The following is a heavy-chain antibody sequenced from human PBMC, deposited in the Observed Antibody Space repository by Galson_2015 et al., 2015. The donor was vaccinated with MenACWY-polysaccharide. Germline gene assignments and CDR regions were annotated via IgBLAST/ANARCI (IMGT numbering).Heavy chain of an antibody. CDR3: AREGSRIVFHAFDT. V-gene: IGHV3-33*01. D-gene: IGHD2-15*01. J-gene: IGHJ3*02. CDR1: GSRFSNSG. CDR2: IQYDGSNK. Sequence: SLRLSCAASGSRFSNSGMHWVRQAPGKGLEWVAVIQYDGSNKVYADSVKGRFTISRDNSRNTLYLEMNSLRAEDTAVYYCAREGSRIVFHAFDTWGQGTMVTVS.